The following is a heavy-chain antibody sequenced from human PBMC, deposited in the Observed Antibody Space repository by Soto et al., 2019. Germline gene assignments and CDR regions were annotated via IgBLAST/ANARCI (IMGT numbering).Heavy chain of an antibody. CDR2: IYYSGST. CDR1: GGSISSYY. J-gene: IGHJ3*02. D-gene: IGHD3-10*01. Sequence: PSETLSLTCTVSGGSISSYYWSWIRQPPGKGLEWIGYIYYSGSTNYNPSLKSRVTISVDTSKNQFSLKLSSVTAADTAVYYCARVERGLAHDAFDIWGQGTMVTVSS. V-gene: IGHV4-59*01. CDR3: ARVERGLAHDAFDI.